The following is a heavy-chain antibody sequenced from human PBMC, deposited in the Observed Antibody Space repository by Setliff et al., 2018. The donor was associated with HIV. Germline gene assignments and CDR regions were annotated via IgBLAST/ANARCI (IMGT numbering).Heavy chain of an antibody. J-gene: IGHJ6*02. V-gene: IGHV1-58*02. CDR2: IVVGSGNT. CDR3: ARQGTTGYYGMDV. D-gene: IGHD1-1*01. CDR1: GFTFTSPA. Sequence: SVKVSCKASGFTFTSPAMQWVRQARGQRLEWIGWIVVGSGNTNYAQKFQERVTITRDMSTSTAYMELRSLRSDDTAVYYCARQGTTGYYGMDVWGQGTTVTVSS.